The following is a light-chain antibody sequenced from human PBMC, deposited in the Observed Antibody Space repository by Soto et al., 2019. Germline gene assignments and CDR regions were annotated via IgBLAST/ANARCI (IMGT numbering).Light chain of an antibody. Sequence: QSVLTQPASVSGSPGQSITISCTGTSSDVGGYNYVSWYQQHPGKAPKLMIYEVSNRPSGVSNRFSGSKSGNTASLAISGLQTEDEDDYYCCSYTTTSAYVLGTGTKVTVL. CDR3: CSYTTTSAYV. J-gene: IGLJ1*01. V-gene: IGLV2-14*01. CDR1: SSDVGGYNY. CDR2: EVS.